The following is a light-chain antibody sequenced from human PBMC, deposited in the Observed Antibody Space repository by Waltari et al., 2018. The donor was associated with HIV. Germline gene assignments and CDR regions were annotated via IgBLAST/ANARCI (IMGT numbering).Light chain of an antibody. CDR3: GTWDDSLNGWEV. Sequence: QSVLTQPPSASGTPGQTVTISCSGSSSNIGNDAVNWYQQLPGTAPKLLIYSNNQRPSGVPDRFSGSNSGASASLASSGLQSEDQADYYCGTWDDSLNGWEVFGGGTKLTVL. CDR2: SNN. V-gene: IGLV1-44*01. J-gene: IGLJ2*01. CDR1: SSNIGNDA.